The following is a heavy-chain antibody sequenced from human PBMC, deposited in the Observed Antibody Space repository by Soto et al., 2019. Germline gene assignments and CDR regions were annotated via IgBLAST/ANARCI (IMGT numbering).Heavy chain of an antibody. CDR2: ISAHKGNT. J-gene: IGHJ4*02. CDR1: GYGFTTYG. Sequence: QVHLVQSGAEVKKPGASVKVSCKGSGYGFTTYGITWVRQAPGQGLEWMAWISAHKGNTNYAQKHQGRGTVTRDTSTSTAYMELRSLSSDGTAVYYCARGRYGDYWGQGALVTVSS. D-gene: IGHD1-1*01. CDR3: ARGRYGDY. V-gene: IGHV1-18*01.